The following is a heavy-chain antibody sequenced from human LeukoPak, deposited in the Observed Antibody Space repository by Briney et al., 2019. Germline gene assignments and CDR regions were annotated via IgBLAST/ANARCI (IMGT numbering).Heavy chain of an antibody. CDR1: GYSFSNYW. D-gene: IGHD3-22*01. J-gene: IGHJ4*02. CDR3: ARPRDYYDTSAYLTFDY. Sequence: GESLKISCKGSGYSFSNYWIGWVRQMPGKSLEWMGIIYPGDSDTRYSPSFQGQVTVSADKSISTAYLQWSSLKASDTAMYYCARPRDYYDTSAYLTFDYWGQGTLVTVSS. V-gene: IGHV5-51*01. CDR2: IYPGDSDT.